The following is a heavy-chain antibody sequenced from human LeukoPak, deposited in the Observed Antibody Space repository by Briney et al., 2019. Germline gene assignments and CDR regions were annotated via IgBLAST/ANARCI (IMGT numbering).Heavy chain of an antibody. CDR3: AREEWGYCSSTSCYNVWFDP. CDR2: IYTSGST. Sequence: SETLSLTCTVSGGSISSYYWSWIRQPAGKGLEWIGRIYTSGSTNYNPSLKSRVTMSVDTSKNQFSLKLSSVTAADTAVYYCAREEWGYCSSTSCYNVWFDPWGQGTLVTVSS. V-gene: IGHV4-4*07. D-gene: IGHD2-2*02. CDR1: GGSISSYY. J-gene: IGHJ5*02.